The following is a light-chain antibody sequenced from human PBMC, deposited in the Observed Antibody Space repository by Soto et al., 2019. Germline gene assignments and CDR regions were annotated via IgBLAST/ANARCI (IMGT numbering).Light chain of an antibody. V-gene: IGKV1-33*01. CDR2: DAS. Sequence: DIQMTQSPSSLSASVGDRVTITCQASQDIYDYLNWYQHRPGKAPRLLIYDASNLETWVSSRFSGSGYGTDFTLNINSLQSEDIATYYCQHFDNSPMFTFGQGTKVEI. CDR3: QHFDNSPMFT. CDR1: QDIYDY. J-gene: IGKJ2*01.